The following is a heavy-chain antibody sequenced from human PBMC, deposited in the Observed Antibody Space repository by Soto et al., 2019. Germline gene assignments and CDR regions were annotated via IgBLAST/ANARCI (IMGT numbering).Heavy chain of an antibody. Sequence: QVQLQESGPGLVKPSQTLSLTCTVSGGSINSGGYCWSWIRQHPGKGLDWIGCISYGGSTSYNPSLRSRVTMSVDTSKNQFSLKLTSVTAAATAVYYCSRGLLVWGQGALITVSS. D-gene: IGHD2-15*01. CDR3: SRGLLV. CDR2: ISYGGST. V-gene: IGHV4-31*03. CDR1: GGSINSGGYC. J-gene: IGHJ4*02.